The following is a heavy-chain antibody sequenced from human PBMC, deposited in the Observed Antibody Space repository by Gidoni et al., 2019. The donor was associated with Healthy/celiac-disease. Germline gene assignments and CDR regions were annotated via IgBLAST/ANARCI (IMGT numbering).Heavy chain of an antibody. CDR2: MNPNSGNT. J-gene: IGHJ5*02. CDR1: GYTFTSYD. D-gene: IGHD6-13*01. Sequence: QVQLVQSGAEVKKPGASVKVSCKASGYTFTSYDINWVRQATGQGLERMGWMNPNSGNTGYAQKFQGRVTMTRNNSISTAYMELSSLRSEDTAVYYCARGRVAAAGKHNWFDPWGQGTLVTVSS. CDR3: ARGRVAAAGKHNWFDP. V-gene: IGHV1-8*01.